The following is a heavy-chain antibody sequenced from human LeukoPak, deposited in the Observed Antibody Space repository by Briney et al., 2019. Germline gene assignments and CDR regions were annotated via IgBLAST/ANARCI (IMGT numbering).Heavy chain of an antibody. CDR1: GGYVNSGNYY. CDR2: IYYSGST. V-gene: IGHV4-61*01. Sequence: SETLSLTCTVSGGYVNSGNYYWSWIRQPPGKGLEWIGYIYYSGSTNYNPSLKSRVTISVDTSKNQFSLKLSSVTAADTAVYYCARAKTYSGSYPTFDYWGQGTLVTVSS. D-gene: IGHD1-26*01. CDR3: ARAKTYSGSYPTFDY. J-gene: IGHJ4*02.